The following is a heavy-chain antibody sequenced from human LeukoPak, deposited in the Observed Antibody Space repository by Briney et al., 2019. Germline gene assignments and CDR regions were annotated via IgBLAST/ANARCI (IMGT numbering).Heavy chain of an antibody. D-gene: IGHD6-6*01. CDR3: AKGVAARPTLFDY. J-gene: IGHJ4*02. V-gene: IGHV3-23*01. Sequence: GGSLRLSCAATGFTFSSYAMSWVRQAPGKGLEWVSAISGSGGSTYYADSVKGRFTISRDNSKNTLYLQLNSLRAEDTAVYYCAKGVAARPTLFDYWGQGTLVTVSS. CDR2: ISGSGGST. CDR1: GFTFSSYA.